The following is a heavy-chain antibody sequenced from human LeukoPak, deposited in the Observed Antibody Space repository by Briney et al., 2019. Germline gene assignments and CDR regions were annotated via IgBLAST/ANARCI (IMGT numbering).Heavy chain of an antibody. Sequence: GASVTVSFKSSVYTPNTYGTAWVGQAPGQGVEGMGWISPYPYSGYTKYGHPLQGRVTMTTDTSTTTSYMELRSLRSDDTAVYFCANVAKGRYFFYYMGAWGTGTTVTVS. CDR2: ISPYPYSGYT. CDR3: ANVAKGRYFFYYMGA. J-gene: IGHJ6*03. V-gene: IGHV1-18*04. CDR1: VYTPNTYG.